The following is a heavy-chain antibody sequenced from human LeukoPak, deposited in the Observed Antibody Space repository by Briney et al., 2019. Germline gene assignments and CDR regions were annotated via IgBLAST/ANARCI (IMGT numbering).Heavy chain of an antibody. J-gene: IGHJ4*02. V-gene: IGHV3-30*02. Sequence: PGGSLRLSCAASGFTFSSYGMHWVRQAPGKGLEWVAFIRYDGSNKYYADSVKGRFTIPRDNSKNTLYLQMNSLRAEDTAVYYCAKDPVDYYGSGSYYKSYYFDYWGQGTLVTVSS. D-gene: IGHD3-10*01. CDR2: IRYDGSNK. CDR3: AKDPVDYYGSGSYYKSYYFDY. CDR1: GFTFSSYG.